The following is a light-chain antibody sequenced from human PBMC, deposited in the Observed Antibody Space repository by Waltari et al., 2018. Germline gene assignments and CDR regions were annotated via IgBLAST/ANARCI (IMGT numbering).Light chain of an antibody. CDR1: SSNIGSNY. Sequence: QSVLTPPPSASGTPGQRVTISCSGRSSNIGSNYVSWYQQPPGTAPKLLIHRNNQRPSGVPDRFSGSKSGTSASLAISGLRSDDEADYYCATWDDSLSGPVFGGGTKVTVL. V-gene: IGLV1-47*01. CDR3: ATWDDSLSGPV. CDR2: RNN. J-gene: IGLJ2*01.